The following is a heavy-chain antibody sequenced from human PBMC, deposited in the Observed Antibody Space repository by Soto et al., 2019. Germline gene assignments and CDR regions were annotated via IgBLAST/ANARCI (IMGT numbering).Heavy chain of an antibody. CDR2: IYYSGIT. D-gene: IGHD3-16*01. CDR1: GGSISSYY. CDR3: GRGLMNFDY. Sequence: SETLSLTCTVSGGSISSYYWSWIRQPPGKGLEWIGYIYYSGITNYNPSLKSRVTISVDSSKSQFSLNLSSVTAADTAIYYCGRGLMNFDYWGQGALVTVSS. J-gene: IGHJ4*02. V-gene: IGHV4-59*01.